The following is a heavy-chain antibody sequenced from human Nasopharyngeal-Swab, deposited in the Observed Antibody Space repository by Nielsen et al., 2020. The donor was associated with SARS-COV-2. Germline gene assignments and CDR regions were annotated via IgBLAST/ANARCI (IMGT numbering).Heavy chain of an antibody. CDR1: GYSFSNYW. CDR3: ARQYQNYFGSGDYHGAFDI. Sequence: GESLKISCEGSGYSFSNYWISWVRQVPGKGLEWMGKVDPSDSYTDYSPSLRGHVTISVDRSISTAYLQWCSLKASDTAMYYCARQYQNYFGSGDYHGAFDIWGQGTMVTVSS. V-gene: IGHV5-10-1*01. D-gene: IGHD3-10*01. J-gene: IGHJ3*02. CDR2: VDPSDSYT.